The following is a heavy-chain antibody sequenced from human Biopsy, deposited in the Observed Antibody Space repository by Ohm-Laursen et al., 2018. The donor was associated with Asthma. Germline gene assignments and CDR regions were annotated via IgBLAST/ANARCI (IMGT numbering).Heavy chain of an antibody. Sequence: SLRLSCAASGFTFRSYAMHWVRQAPGKGLEWVAVGGSYYDGGLKYYADSVNGRFTVSRDDSKNTLYLQMNSVRPDDTAVYFCARERAGVLGSYNGMDVWGPGTTVTVSS. V-gene: IGHV3-30-3*01. J-gene: IGHJ6*02. CDR1: GFTFRSYA. D-gene: IGHD2-8*01. CDR2: GGSYYDGGLK. CDR3: ARERAGVLGSYNGMDV.